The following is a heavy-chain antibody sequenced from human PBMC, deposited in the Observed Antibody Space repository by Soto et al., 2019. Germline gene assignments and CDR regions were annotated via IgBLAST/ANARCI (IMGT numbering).Heavy chain of an antibody. CDR3: ARDRGYDAHDYYYNAMDF. V-gene: IGHV3-21*01. Sequence: EVQLVESGGGLVKPGGSLRLSCVASGFTFRTYTMNWVRQAPGKGLEWVSGIRGVSPYTFYAESVKGRFTISRDNAKNSLYLQMNSLGVEDTAVYYCARDRGYDAHDYYYNAMDFWGQGTTVTVSS. CDR2: IRGVSPYT. CDR1: GFTFRTYT. J-gene: IGHJ6*02. D-gene: IGHD2-15*01.